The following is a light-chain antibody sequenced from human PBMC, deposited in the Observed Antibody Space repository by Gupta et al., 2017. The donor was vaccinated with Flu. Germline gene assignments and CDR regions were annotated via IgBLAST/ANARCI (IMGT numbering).Light chain of an antibody. CDR1: SYNIGSNY. J-gene: IGLJ2*01. Sequence: RVTISSSGSSYNIGSNYVYWYQQLPGTAPKLLIYRNNQRPSGVPDRFSGSKSGTSASLAISGPRAEDEADYYCAAWDDSLSGVVFGGGTKLTVL. V-gene: IGLV1-47*01. CDR2: RNN. CDR3: AAWDDSLSGVV.